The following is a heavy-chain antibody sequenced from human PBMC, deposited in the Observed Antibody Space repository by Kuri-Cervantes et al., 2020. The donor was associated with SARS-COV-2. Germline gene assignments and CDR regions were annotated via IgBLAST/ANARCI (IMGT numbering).Heavy chain of an antibody. J-gene: IGHJ4*02. CDR1: GYTFTSYG. Sequence: ASVKVSCKASGYTFTSYGISWVRQAPGQGLEWMGRISAYNGNTNYAQKLQGRVTMTTDTSTSTAYMELRSLRSEDTAVYYCARTPYGDSPNLYYFDYWGQGTLVTVSS. D-gene: IGHD4-17*01. CDR2: ISAYNGNT. V-gene: IGHV1-18*01. CDR3: ARTPYGDSPNLYYFDY.